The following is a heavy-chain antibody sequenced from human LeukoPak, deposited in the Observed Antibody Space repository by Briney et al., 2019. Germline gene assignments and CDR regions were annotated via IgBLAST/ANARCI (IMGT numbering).Heavy chain of an antibody. D-gene: IGHD2-2*01. CDR2: IYHSGST. J-gene: IGHJ4*02. Sequence: SQTLSLTCAVSGGSISSGGYSWSWIRQPPGKGLEWIGYIYHSGSTYYNPSLKSRVTISVDRSKNQFSLKLSSVTAADTAVYYCARGNRYCSSTSCYGGEGFDYWGQGTLVTVSS. V-gene: IGHV4-30-2*01. CDR3: ARGNRYCSSTSCYGGEGFDY. CDR1: GGSISSGGYS.